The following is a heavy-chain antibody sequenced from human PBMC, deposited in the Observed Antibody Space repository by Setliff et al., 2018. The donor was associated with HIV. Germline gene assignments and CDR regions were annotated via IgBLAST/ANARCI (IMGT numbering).Heavy chain of an antibody. CDR2: IYISGTT. CDR3: ARRVDNSGTFPDKNWLDP. CDR1: GGSISTSY. Sequence: SETLSLTCTVSGGSISTSYWNWIRQPPGKGLEWIAYIYISGTTNYNPSLKSRVSMSIDTSKNQFSLKLSSVTAADTAMYYCARRVDNSGTFPDKNWLDPWGQGSPVTVSS. D-gene: IGHD3-10*01. V-gene: IGHV4-4*09. J-gene: IGHJ5*02.